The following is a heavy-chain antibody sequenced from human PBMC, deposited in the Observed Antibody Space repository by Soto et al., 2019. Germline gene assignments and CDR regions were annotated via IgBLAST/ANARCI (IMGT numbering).Heavy chain of an antibody. Sequence: SVKVSCKASGDTFSTYTITWMRQAPGQGLEWIGGIIPRSATSNYAQKFQGRVTITADESTNTAYMELSSLRAEDTAVYYCAREMDYYGSGSYAYYYYYYGMDVWGQGTTVTVSS. V-gene: IGHV1-69*13. J-gene: IGHJ6*02. CDR3: AREMDYYGSGSYAYYYYYYGMDV. CDR2: IIPRSATS. CDR1: GDTFSTYT. D-gene: IGHD3-10*01.